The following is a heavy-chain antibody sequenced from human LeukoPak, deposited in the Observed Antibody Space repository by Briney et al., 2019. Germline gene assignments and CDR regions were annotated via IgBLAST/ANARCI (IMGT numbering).Heavy chain of an antibody. V-gene: IGHV4-34*01. CDR2: INHSGST. D-gene: IGHD3-10*01. CDR1: GGSFSGYY. J-gene: IGHJ4*02. CDR3: ASLAYGSGSPNFDY. Sequence: SETLSLTCAVYGGSFSGYYWSWIRQPPGKGLEWIGEINHSGSTNYNPSLKSRVTISVDTSKNQFSLKLSSVTAEDTAVYYCASLAYGSGSPNFDYWGQGPRSPSP.